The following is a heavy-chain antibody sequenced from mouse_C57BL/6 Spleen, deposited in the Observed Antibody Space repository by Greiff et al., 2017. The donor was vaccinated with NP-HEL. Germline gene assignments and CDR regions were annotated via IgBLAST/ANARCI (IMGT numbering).Heavy chain of an antibody. CDR2: IHPNSGST. V-gene: IGHV1-64*01. J-gene: IGHJ4*01. Sequence: QVQLKQSGAELVKPGASVKLSCKASGYTFTSYWMHWVKQRPGQGLEWIGMIHPNSGSTNYNEKFKSKATLTVDKSSSTAYMQLSSLTSEDSAVYYCANDYGGVYYAMDYWGQGTSVTVSS. D-gene: IGHD2-4*01. CDR1: GYTFTSYW. CDR3: ANDYGGVYYAMDY.